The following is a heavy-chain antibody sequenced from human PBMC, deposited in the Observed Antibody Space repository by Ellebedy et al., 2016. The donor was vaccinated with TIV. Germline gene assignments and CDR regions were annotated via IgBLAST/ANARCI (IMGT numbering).Heavy chain of an antibody. D-gene: IGHD6-13*01. CDR3: ARGDLAAGPQDY. J-gene: IGHJ4*02. V-gene: IGHV4-59*08. Sequence: SETLSLTCTVSGGSISSYYWSWIRQPPGKGLEWIGYIYYSGSTNYNPSLKSRVTISVDTSKNQFSLKLSSVTAADTAVYYCARGDLAAGPQDYWGQGTLVTVSS. CDR1: GGSISSYY. CDR2: IYYSGST.